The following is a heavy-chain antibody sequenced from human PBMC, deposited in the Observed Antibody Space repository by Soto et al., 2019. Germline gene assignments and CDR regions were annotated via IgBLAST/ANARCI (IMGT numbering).Heavy chain of an antibody. CDR3: AIDFAGGNSPLFAH. CDR2: ISYDGGST. CDR1: ALTFSKYA. D-gene: IGHD2-21*02. Sequence: QVQLVESGGGVVQPGRSLRLSCAGSALTFSKYAMHWVRQAPGKGLEWMAVISYDGGSTHYADSVKGRFTISRDNSKNTLYLQVNSRRADDTAMYYCAIDFAGGNSPLFAHGGQGARVTVSS. J-gene: IGHJ4*02. V-gene: IGHV3-30-3*01.